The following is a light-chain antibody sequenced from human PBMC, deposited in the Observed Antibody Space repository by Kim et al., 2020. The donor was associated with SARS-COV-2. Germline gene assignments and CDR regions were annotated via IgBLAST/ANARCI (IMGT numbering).Light chain of an antibody. CDR3: NSRDSSGNFYV. Sequence: LGQTGRITCQGDSLRSYYASWYQQKPGQAPVLVIYGKNNRPSGIPDRFSGSSSGNTASLTITGAQAEDEADYYCNSRDSSGNFYVFGTGTKVTVL. CDR2: GKN. V-gene: IGLV3-19*01. CDR1: SLRSYY. J-gene: IGLJ1*01.